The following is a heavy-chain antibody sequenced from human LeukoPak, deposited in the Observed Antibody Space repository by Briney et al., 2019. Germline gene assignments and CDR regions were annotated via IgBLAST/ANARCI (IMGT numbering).Heavy chain of an antibody. CDR2: ISGSAATT. V-gene: IGHV3-23*01. D-gene: IGHD3-10*01. Sequence: PGGSLRLSCAASGFTFSTYGMTWVRQAPGKGLEWVSAISGSAATTFYADSVKGRFTISRDNSKNTLYLRMNSLRAEDTAVYYCAKRGPGSPQSGKYYFDYWGQGTLVTVSS. CDR3: AKRGPGSPQSGKYYFDY. CDR1: GFTFSTYG. J-gene: IGHJ4*02.